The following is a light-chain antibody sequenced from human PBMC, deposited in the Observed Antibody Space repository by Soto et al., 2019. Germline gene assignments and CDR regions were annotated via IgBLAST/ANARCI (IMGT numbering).Light chain of an antibody. CDR1: NSKLGSNT. J-gene: IGLJ3*02. Sequence: QSVLTQSSSASGTPGQTVTISCSGSNSKLGSNTANWLQQFPGTAPKVLIYYSNRRPAGGPDRFSGSRSGTSTSLTISGLQSEDDADYYCVAWDDSLSGWVFGGGTKLTVL. CDR3: VAWDDSLSGWV. V-gene: IGLV1-44*01. CDR2: YSN.